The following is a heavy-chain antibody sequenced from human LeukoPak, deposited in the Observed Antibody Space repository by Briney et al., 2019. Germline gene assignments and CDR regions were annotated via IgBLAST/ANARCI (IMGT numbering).Heavy chain of an antibody. CDR3: ARVRDYGGKGTEYFQH. J-gene: IGHJ1*01. D-gene: IGHD4-23*01. CDR2: IKQDGSEK. Sequence: GGSLRLSYAASGFTFSSYEMSWVRQAPGKGLEWVANIKQDGSEKYYVDSVKGRFTISRDNAKNSLYLQMNSLRAEDTAVYYCARVRDYGGKGTEYFQHWGQGTLVTVSS. V-gene: IGHV3-7*04. CDR1: GFTFSSYE.